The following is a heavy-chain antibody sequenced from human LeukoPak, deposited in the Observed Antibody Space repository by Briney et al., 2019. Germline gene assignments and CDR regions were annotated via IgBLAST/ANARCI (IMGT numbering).Heavy chain of an antibody. Sequence: SETLSLTCTVSGYSISSGYYWGWIRQPPRKGLEWIGSIYHSGSTYYNPSLKSRVTISVDTSKNQFSLKLSSVTAADTAVYYCAREGATYYYDSRGYPPADYWGQGTLVTVSS. D-gene: IGHD3-22*01. CDR1: GYSISSGYY. J-gene: IGHJ4*02. CDR3: AREGATYYYDSRGYPPADY. CDR2: IYHSGST. V-gene: IGHV4-38-2*02.